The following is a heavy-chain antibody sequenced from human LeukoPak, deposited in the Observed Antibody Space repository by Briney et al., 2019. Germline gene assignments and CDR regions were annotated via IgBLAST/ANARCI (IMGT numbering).Heavy chain of an antibody. V-gene: IGHV3-20*04. CDR3: ARDGLVDTPMGAGY. CDR1: GFTFDDYD. J-gene: IGHJ4*02. D-gene: IGHD5-18*01. CDR2: INWNGGST. Sequence: PGGSLRLSCAASGFTFDDYDMSWVRQVPGKGLEWVSGINWNGGSTGYADSVKGRFTISRDNAKNSLYLQMNSLRAEDTALYYCARDGLVDTPMGAGYWGQGTRATVSS.